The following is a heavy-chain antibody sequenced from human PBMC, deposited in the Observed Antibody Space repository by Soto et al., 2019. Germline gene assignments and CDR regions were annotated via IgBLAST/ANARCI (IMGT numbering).Heavy chain of an antibody. Sequence: EVQLLESGGGLVQPGGSLRLSCAASGFTFSNYAVTWVRQAPGKGLEWVSTISGSGGSTYYADSVKGRFTISRDNSKNTVYLQMNSLRAEDTAVYYCAKDQGSSWYEIDYWGKGTLVTVSS. D-gene: IGHD6-13*01. CDR1: GFTFSNYA. CDR3: AKDQGSSWYEIDY. CDR2: ISGSGGST. J-gene: IGHJ4*02. V-gene: IGHV3-23*01.